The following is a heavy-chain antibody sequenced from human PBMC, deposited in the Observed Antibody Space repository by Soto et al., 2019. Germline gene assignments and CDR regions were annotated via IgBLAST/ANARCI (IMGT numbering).Heavy chain of an antibody. J-gene: IGHJ6*02. V-gene: IGHV4-30-2*01. CDR1: NGSVSSGTYS. CDR2: IYYSGTT. CDR3: ARGHYYYGMDV. Sequence: SETLSLTCTVSNGSVSSGTYSWSWVRQPPGKGLEWIGYIYYSGTTYYTPSLKSRLTMSMDRANDHFSLNLTSVTAADTAVYFCARGHYYYGMDVWGQGISVTVSS.